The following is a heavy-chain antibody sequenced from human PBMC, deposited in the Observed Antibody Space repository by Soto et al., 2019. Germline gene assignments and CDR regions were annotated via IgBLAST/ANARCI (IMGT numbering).Heavy chain of an antibody. J-gene: IGHJ1*01. D-gene: IGHD3-22*01. CDR1: GGTFSSYV. CDR2: IIPFFDTA. Sequence: SLKVSCKASGGTFSSYVISWVRQAPGQGLEWVGGIIPFFDTANYAQKFQGRVTISAAESTRTAYMELHSLRSEDTAVYYCASGHYHDSTGYYPAEYFQYWGQGTPVNVSS. CDR3: ASGHYHDSTGYYPAEYFQY. V-gene: IGHV1-69*13.